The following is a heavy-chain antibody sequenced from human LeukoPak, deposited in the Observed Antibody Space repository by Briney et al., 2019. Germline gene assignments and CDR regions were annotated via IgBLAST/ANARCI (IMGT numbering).Heavy chain of an antibody. CDR3: ARLPYCGGDCFPNWFDP. CDR2: ICPGDSDT. CDR1: GYSFTNYW. V-gene: IGHV5-51*01. Sequence: GESLKISCKASGYSFTNYWIGWVRQMPGKGLEWMGIICPGDSDTRYSPSFQGQVTISADKSINTAYLQLRSLKASDTALYYCARLPYCGGDCFPNWFDPWGQGTLVTVSS. J-gene: IGHJ5*02. D-gene: IGHD2-21*02.